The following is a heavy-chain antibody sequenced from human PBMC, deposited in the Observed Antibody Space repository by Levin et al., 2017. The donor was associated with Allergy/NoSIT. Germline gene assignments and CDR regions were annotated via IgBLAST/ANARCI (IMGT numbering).Heavy chain of an antibody. V-gene: IGHV2-5*02. D-gene: IGHD3-10*01. CDR1: GFSLSTSGVG. CDR2: IYWDDDK. J-gene: IGHJ2*01. CDR3: AHSLITMVRGVIINWYFDL. Sequence: SGPTLVKPTQTLTLTCTFSGFSLSTSGVGVGWIRQPPGKALEWLALIYWDDDKRYSPSLKSRLTITKDTSKNQVVLTMTNMDPVDTATYYCAHSLITMVRGVIINWYFDLWGRGTLVTVSS.